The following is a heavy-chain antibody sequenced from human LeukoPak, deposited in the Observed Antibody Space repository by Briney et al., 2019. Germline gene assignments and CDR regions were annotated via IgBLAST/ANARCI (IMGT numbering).Heavy chain of an antibody. V-gene: IGHV3-7*01. J-gene: IGHJ3*02. D-gene: IGHD5-18*01. CDR1: GFTFSSYW. Sequence: GGSLRPSCAASGFTFSSYWMSWVRQAPGKGLEWVANIKQDGSEKYYVASVKGRFTISRDNAKNSLYLQMNSLRAEDTAVYYCAGGPLGVLQLWHDASDIWGQGTMVTVSS. CDR3: AGGPLGVLQLWHDASDI. CDR2: IKQDGSEK.